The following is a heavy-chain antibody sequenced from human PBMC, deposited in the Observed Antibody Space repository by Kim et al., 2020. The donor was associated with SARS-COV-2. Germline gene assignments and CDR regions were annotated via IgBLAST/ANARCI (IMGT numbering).Heavy chain of an antibody. J-gene: IGHJ4*02. CDR2: IYHSGST. CDR3: ARESWYYYGSGSYPPEGGFDY. D-gene: IGHD3-10*01. V-gene: IGHV4-38-2*02. CDR1: YY. Sequence: YYWGGIRQPPGKGLEWIGSIYHSGSTYYNPSLKSRVTISVDTSKNQFSLKLSSVTAADTAVYYCARESWYYYGSGSYPPEGGFDYWGQGTLAT.